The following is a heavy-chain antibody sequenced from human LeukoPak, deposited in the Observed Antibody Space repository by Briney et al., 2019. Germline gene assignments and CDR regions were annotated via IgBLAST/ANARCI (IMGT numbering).Heavy chain of an antibody. Sequence: ASVKVSCKASGYTFTGYYMHWVRQAPGPGLEWMGWINLNSGGTNYAQKFQGRVTMTRDTSISTAYMELSRLRSDDTAVYYCARDRRMITFERPSFDYWGQGTLVTVSS. CDR1: GYTFTGYY. CDR2: INLNSGGT. J-gene: IGHJ4*02. CDR3: ARDRRMITFERPSFDY. V-gene: IGHV1-2*02. D-gene: IGHD3-16*01.